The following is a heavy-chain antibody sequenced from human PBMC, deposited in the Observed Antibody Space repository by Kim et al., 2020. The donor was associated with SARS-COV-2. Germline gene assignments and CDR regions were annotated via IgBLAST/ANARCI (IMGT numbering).Heavy chain of an antibody. J-gene: IGHJ4*02. D-gene: IGHD6-6*01. V-gene: IGHV1-18*01. Sequence: AQKVQGRVTMTTDTSTSKAYMELRSLRSDDTAVYYCARTFGWAARSVFDYWGQGTLVTVSS. CDR3: ARTFGWAARSVFDY.